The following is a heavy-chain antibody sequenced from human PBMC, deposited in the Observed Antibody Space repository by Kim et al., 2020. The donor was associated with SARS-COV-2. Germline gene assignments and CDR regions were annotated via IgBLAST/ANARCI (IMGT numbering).Heavy chain of an antibody. Sequence: ASVKVSCKASGYTFTGYYIHWVRQAPGQGLEWMGRINPKTGGTDYEQKFQGRVTVTRDTSISTAYMEVKRLRSDDTDVYYCAKSLPTMDNWFDPWGQGTQVTVSS. CDR3: AKSLPTMDNWFDP. CDR2: INPKTGGT. V-gene: IGHV1-2*05. D-gene: IGHD3-10*01. CDR1: GYTFTGYY. J-gene: IGHJ5*02.